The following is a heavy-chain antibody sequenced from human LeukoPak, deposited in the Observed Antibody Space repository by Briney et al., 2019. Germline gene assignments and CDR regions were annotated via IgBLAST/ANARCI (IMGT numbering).Heavy chain of an antibody. V-gene: IGHV3-21*04. CDR3: AKSRGIAVAGTSYYFDY. CDR2: ISSSSSYI. J-gene: IGHJ4*02. CDR1: GFTFSGYS. D-gene: IGHD6-19*01. Sequence: PGGSLRLSCAASGFTFSGYSMNWVRQAPGKGLEWVSSISSSSSYIYYADSVKGRFTISRDNAKNSLYLQMNSLRAEDTAVYYCAKSRGIAVAGTSYYFDYWGQGTLVTVSS.